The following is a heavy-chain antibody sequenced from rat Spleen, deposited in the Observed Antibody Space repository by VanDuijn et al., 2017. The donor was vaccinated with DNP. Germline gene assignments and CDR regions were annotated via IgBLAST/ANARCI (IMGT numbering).Heavy chain of an antibody. CDR2: ISPSGGST. V-gene: IGHV5-19*01. CDR3: ATGLGDY. J-gene: IGHJ2*01. CDR1: GFTFSNYG. Sequence: EVLLVESDGGLVQPGRSLKLSCAASGFTFSNYGMHWIRQAPTEGLEWVASISPSGGSTYYRDSVKGRVTISRDNAKSTLYLQMDSLRSEDTATYYCATGLGDYWGQGVMVTVSS. D-gene: IGHD5-1*01.